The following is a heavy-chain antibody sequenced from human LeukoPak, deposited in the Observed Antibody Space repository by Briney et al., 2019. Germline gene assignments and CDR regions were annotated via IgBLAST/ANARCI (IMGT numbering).Heavy chain of an antibody. CDR3: ARDSPDYYGSGSYYRNAFDI. CDR1: GFTVSSNY. Sequence: GGSLRLSCAASGFTVSSNYMSWVRQAPGRGLEWVSVIYSGGSTYYADSVKGRFTISRDNSKNTLYLQMNSLRAEDTAVYCCARDSPDYYGSGSYYRNAFDIWGQGTMVTVSS. V-gene: IGHV3-66*01. CDR2: IYSGGST. J-gene: IGHJ3*02. D-gene: IGHD3-10*01.